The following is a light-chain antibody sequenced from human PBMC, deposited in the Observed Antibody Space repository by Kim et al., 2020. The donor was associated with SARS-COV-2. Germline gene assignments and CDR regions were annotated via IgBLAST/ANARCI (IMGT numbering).Light chain of an antibody. CDR3: QQRANWPPIT. CDR2: DAS. Sequence: EIVLTQSPATLSLSPGERATLSCRASQSISSYLAWYQHKPGRAPRLLIYDASSRATGIPARFSGSGSGTDFTLTISSLEPEDFAVYYCQQRANWPPITFGQGTKLEI. J-gene: IGKJ2*01. V-gene: IGKV3-11*01. CDR1: QSISSY.